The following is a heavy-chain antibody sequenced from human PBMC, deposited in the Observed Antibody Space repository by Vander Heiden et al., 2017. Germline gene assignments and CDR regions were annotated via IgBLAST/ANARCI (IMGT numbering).Heavy chain of an antibody. D-gene: IGHD4-17*01. CDR3: ARGKTTILRRGGWELIYYFDY. J-gene: IGHJ4*02. Sequence: EVQLVESGGGLVQPGGSLRLSCAASGFTFSSYWMSWVRQAPGKGLEWVANIKQDGSEKYYVDSVKGRVTSARDNAKNSLYRQMNSLRAEDKAVYDCARGKTTILRRGGWELIYYFDYWGQGNLVTVSS. V-gene: IGHV3-7*04. CDR1: GFTFSSYW. CDR2: IKQDGSEK.